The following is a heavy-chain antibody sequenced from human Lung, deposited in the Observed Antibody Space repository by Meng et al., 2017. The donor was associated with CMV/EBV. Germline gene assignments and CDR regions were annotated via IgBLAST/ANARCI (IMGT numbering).Heavy chain of an antibody. CDR1: GYNVHHQH. CDR2: INPRIGRT. D-gene: IGHD1-26*01. J-gene: IGHJ4*02. V-gene: IGHV1-2*02. CDR3: ARYRYSGSYPFDF. Sequence: KAYGYNVHHQHIHRPGTGPGQGPEWMGWINPRIGRTDFAQKFQGRVTLTTDTSIATAYMELNRLTSDDTAVYYCARYRYSGSYPFDFWGQGTLVTVSS.